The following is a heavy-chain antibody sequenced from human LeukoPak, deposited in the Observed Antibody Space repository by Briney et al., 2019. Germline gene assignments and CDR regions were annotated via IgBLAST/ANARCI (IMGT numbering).Heavy chain of an antibody. V-gene: IGHV3-48*02. Sequence: PGGSLRLSCAASGFTFSSYSMNWVRQAPGKGLEWVSYISSSSSTIYYADSVKGRFTISRDNAKNSLYLQMNGLRDEDTAVYYCASDLSYYGDYVWYWGQGTLVTVSS. CDR1: GFTFSSYS. CDR3: ASDLSYYGDYVWY. CDR2: ISSSSSTI. D-gene: IGHD4-17*01. J-gene: IGHJ4*02.